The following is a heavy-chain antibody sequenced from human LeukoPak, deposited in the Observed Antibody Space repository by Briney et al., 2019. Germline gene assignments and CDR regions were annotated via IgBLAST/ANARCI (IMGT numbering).Heavy chain of an antibody. CDR2: IYSSGTT. CDR3: ARDLYSGSYYSEY. Sequence: SETLSLTCTLSGGSISSYYCSWIRHPAGEGLERDLRIYSSGTTNYSPSLTSRVTMSVDTSKNQFSLKLSSVTAADPALYYCARDLYSGSYYSEYWGQGTLVTVSS. V-gene: IGHV4-4*07. CDR1: GGSISSYY. D-gene: IGHD1-26*01. J-gene: IGHJ4*02.